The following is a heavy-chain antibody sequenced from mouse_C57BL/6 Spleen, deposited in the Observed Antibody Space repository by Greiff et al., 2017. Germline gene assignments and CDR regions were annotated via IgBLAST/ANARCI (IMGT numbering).Heavy chain of an antibody. J-gene: IGHJ4*01. D-gene: IGHD2-2*01. Sequence: VQLQQSGAELVKPGASVKISCKASGYAFSSYWMNWVKQRPGKGLEWIGQIYPGDGDTNYNGKFKGKATLTADKSSSTAYMQLSSLASEDSAVYFCAGGFYGYCAMDYWGQGTSVTVSS. CDR3: AGGFYGYCAMDY. V-gene: IGHV1-80*01. CDR2: IYPGDGDT. CDR1: GYAFSSYW.